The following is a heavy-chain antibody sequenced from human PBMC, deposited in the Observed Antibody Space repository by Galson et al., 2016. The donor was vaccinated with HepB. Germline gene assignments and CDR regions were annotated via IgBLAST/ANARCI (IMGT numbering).Heavy chain of an antibody. Sequence: SLRLSCAVSGFIVSNNYMIWVRQAPGKGLEWVSLIYSGGSTSYADSVQGRFTISRDNSKNTLYLQMNSLRAEDTAVYYWASSGGFGSGTYYVYWGQGTLVTVSP. J-gene: IGHJ4*02. CDR3: ASSGGFGSGTYYVY. D-gene: IGHD3-10*01. CDR2: IYSGGST. V-gene: IGHV3-53*01. CDR1: GFIVSNNY.